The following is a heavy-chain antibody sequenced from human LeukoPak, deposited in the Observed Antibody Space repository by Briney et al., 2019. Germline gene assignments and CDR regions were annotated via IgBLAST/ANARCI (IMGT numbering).Heavy chain of an antibody. J-gene: IGHJ3*02. V-gene: IGHV3-53*01. Sequence: PGGSLRLSCAASGFTVSSNFMSWVRQAPGKGLEWVSVIYSGGNTYYADSVKGRFTISRDNSKNTQYLQMNSLRAEDTAVYYCARDPYSGELGAFDIWGQGTMVTVSS. CDR1: GFTVSSNF. D-gene: IGHD7-27*01. CDR2: IYSGGNT. CDR3: ARDPYSGELGAFDI.